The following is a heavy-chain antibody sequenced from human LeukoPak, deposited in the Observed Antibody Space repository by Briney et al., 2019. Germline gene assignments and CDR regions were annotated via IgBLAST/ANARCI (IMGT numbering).Heavy chain of an antibody. CDR3: ARVPAADYYYYFHMDV. J-gene: IGHJ6*03. V-gene: IGHV3-7*01. Sequence: GPLRLSCAASGFTFSSYWLSWVRQAPGKGLEWVANIKQDGSEKCYVDSVKGRFTISRDNAKNSLYLQMSSLRAEDTAVYYCARVPAADYYYYFHMDVWGKGTKVTVSS. CDR2: IKQDGSEK. CDR1: GFTFSSYW. D-gene: IGHD2-2*01.